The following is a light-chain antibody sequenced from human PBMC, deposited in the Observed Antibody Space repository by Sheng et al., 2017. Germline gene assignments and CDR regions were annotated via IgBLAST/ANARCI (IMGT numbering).Light chain of an antibody. CDR3: QDYSNNWT. CDR2: KAS. Sequence: DIQMTQSPSTLSASVGDRVTITCRASQSISSWLAWYQQKPGKAPKILIYKASTLESGVPSRFSGSGSGTEFTLTISSLQPDDSATYYCQDYSNNWTFDQGTKVGIK. J-gene: IGKJ1*01. V-gene: IGKV1-5*03. CDR1: QSISSW.